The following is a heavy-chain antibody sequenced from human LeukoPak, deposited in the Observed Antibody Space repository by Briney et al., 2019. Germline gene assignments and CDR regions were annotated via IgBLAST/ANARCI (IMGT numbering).Heavy chain of an antibody. Sequence: GGSLRLSCAASGFSVSDNYMSWVRQAPGRGLEWVSVLTTGGTPYYAVSVKGRFTISRDESKNTLYLQMSSLRAEDTAVYYCARSANYYDSSGYYYRGYYYYMDVWGKGTTVTISS. CDR1: GFSVSDNY. J-gene: IGHJ6*03. CDR3: ARSANYYDSSGYYYRGYYYYMDV. V-gene: IGHV3-53*01. CDR2: LTTGGTP. D-gene: IGHD3-22*01.